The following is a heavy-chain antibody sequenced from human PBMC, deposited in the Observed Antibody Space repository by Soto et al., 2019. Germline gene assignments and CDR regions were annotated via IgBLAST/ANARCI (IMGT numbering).Heavy chain of an antibody. Sequence: GXSVKVSCKASGYTLTSYGISWVRQAPGQGLEWMGWISAYNGNTNYAQKLQGRVTMTTDTSTSTAYMELRSLRSDDTAVYYCASSESGYSYGYGAFDIWGQGTMVTGSS. CDR1: GYTLTSYG. J-gene: IGHJ3*02. V-gene: IGHV1-18*04. D-gene: IGHD5-18*01. CDR3: ASSESGYSYGYGAFDI. CDR2: ISAYNGNT.